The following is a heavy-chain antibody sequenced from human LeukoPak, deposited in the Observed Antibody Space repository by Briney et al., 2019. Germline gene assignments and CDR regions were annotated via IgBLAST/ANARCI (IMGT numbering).Heavy chain of an antibody. Sequence: SETLSLTCTVSGGSISSYYWSWIRQPAGKGLEWIGRIYTSGSTNYNPSLKSRVTTSVDKSKNQFSLKLSSVTAADTAVYYCARDNLYSSSWGARDAFDIWGQGTMVTVSS. V-gene: IGHV4-4*07. CDR2: IYTSGST. CDR1: GGSISSYY. CDR3: ARDNLYSSSWGARDAFDI. J-gene: IGHJ3*02. D-gene: IGHD6-13*01.